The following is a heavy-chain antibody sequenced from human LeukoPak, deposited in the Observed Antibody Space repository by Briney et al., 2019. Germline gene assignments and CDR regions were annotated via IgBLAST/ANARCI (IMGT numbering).Heavy chain of an antibody. CDR1: GFIFSNAC. J-gene: IGHJ5*02. Sequence: PGGSLRLSCAASGFIFSNACMSWVRRAPGKGLEWVAYISSRSSATYYADSVKGRFTISRDNAKNSLYLQMDSLRDEDTAVYYCARGTGDPQRFDPWGQGTLVTVSS. V-gene: IGHV3-48*02. CDR3: ARGTGDPQRFDP. D-gene: IGHD4-17*01. CDR2: ISSRSSAT.